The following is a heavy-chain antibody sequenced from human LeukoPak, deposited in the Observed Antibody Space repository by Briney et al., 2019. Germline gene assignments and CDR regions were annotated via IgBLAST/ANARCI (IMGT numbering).Heavy chain of an antibody. D-gene: IGHD3-22*01. CDR2: IYTSGST. Sequence: SETLSLTCTVSGGSISSYYWSWIRQPPGKGLEWIGYIYTSGSTNYNPSLKSRVTTSVDTSKNPFSLKLSSVTAADTAVYYCARHVTYYYDSSGYYLGYYFDYWGQGTLVTVSS. V-gene: IGHV4-59*08. CDR1: GGSISSYY. J-gene: IGHJ4*02. CDR3: ARHVTYYYDSSGYYLGYYFDY.